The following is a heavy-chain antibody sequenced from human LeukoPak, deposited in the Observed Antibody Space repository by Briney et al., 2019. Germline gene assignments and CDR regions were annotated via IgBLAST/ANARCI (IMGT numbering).Heavy chain of an antibody. J-gene: IGHJ3*02. Sequence: QSGGSLRLSCAASGFTFDDYAMHWVRQAPGKGLERVSGISWNSGSIGYADSVKGRFTISRDNAKNSLYLQMNSLRAEDTALYYCAKDFGTKGRGAFDIWGQGTMVTVSS. CDR3: AKDFGTKGRGAFDI. CDR2: ISWNSGSI. V-gene: IGHV3-9*01. D-gene: IGHD2-8*01. CDR1: GFTFDDYA.